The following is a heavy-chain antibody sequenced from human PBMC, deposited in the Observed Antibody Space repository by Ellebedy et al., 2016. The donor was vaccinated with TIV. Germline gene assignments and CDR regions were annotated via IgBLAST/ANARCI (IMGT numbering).Heavy chain of an antibody. CDR1: GFTFSSYG. V-gene: IGHV3-30*18. CDR2: ISYDRSNK. Sequence: GESLKISCAASGFTFSSYGMHWVRQAPGKGLEWVAVISYDRSNKYYADSVKGRFTISRDNSKNTLYLQMNSLRAEDTAVYYCAKDGRKWELLSYFDYWGQGTLVTVSS. J-gene: IGHJ4*02. CDR3: AKDGRKWELLSYFDY. D-gene: IGHD1-26*01.